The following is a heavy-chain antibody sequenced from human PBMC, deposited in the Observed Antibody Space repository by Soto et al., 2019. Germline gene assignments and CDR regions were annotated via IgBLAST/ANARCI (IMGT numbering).Heavy chain of an antibody. D-gene: IGHD1-26*01. Sequence: GWSLRLSCAASEFTVSSNYMNLVRQAPGKGLECVSTIYSGGSTYYADSVKGRFTISRDNSKNTLYLQMNNLRAEDTAVYYCAGRVGATNYGMDVWGEGTTVTVSS. CDR2: IYSGGST. V-gene: IGHV3-53*01. CDR3: AGRVGATNYGMDV. J-gene: IGHJ6*04. CDR1: EFTVSSNY.